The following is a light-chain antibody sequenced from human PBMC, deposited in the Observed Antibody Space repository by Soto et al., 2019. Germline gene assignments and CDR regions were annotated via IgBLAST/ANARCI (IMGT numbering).Light chain of an antibody. CDR1: SNDVGGYNY. V-gene: IGLV2-8*01. CDR2: EVS. Sequence: QSVLTQPPSASGSPGQSVTISCTGTSNDVGGYNYVSWYQQHPGKAPKLMIYEVSKRPSGVPDRFSGSRSGNTASLTVSGLQAEDESDYYCSSYAGYNNYVFGAGTKVTVL. CDR3: SSYAGYNNYV. J-gene: IGLJ1*01.